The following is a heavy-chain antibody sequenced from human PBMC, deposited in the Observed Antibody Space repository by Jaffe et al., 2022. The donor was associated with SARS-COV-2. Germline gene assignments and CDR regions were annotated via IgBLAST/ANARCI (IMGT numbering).Heavy chain of an antibody. Sequence: QVQLQESGPGLVKPSQTLSLTCTVSGGSISSGSYYWSWIRQPAGKGLEWIGRIYTSGSTNYNPSLKSRVTISVDTSKNQFSLKLSSVTAADTAVYYCARDRRITGTTSSRYNWFDPWGQGTLVTVSS. J-gene: IGHJ5*02. V-gene: IGHV4-61*02. CDR3: ARDRRITGTTSSRYNWFDP. CDR1: GGSISSGSYY. CDR2: IYTSGST. D-gene: IGHD1-7*01.